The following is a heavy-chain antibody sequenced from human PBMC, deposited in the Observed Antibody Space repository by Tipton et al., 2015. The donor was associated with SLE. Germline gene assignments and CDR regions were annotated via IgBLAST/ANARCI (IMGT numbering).Heavy chain of an antibody. CDR3: ARIAIPAAMGEYYFDS. CDR2: VSYDGTSK. D-gene: IGHD2-2*01. V-gene: IGHV3-30*04. Sequence: SLRLSCAASGFTFGDYPMSWVRQAPGKGLEWVALVSYDGTSKTYADSVKGRFTTSRDNSRDILFLQMNSLRSDDTAVYFCARIAIPAAMGEYYFDSWGQGTLVTVSS. CDR1: GFTFGDYP. J-gene: IGHJ4*02.